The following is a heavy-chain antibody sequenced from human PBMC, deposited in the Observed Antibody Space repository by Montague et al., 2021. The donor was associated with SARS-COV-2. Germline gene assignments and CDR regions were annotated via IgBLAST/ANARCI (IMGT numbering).Heavy chain of an antibody. CDR3: ARHRANAGALDV. V-gene: IGHV4-39*07. CDR2: VHYTGTT. Sequence: SETLSLTCTVSGGSITVSRYDWGWIRQPPGKGLEWIGSVHYTGTTSYNASLKGRLTISVDTSENQFSLRMTSVTASDTAVYYCARHRANAGALDVWGHGTLVTVSS. J-gene: IGHJ3*01. CDR1: GGSITVSRYD. D-gene: IGHD1-1*01.